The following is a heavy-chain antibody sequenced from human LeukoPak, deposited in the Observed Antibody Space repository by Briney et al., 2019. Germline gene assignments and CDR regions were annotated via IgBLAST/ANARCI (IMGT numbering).Heavy chain of an antibody. D-gene: IGHD2-15*01. Sequence: SETLSLTCTVSGGSISNYFWSWIRQSPGKGLEWIGYVYYTGSTNYNPSLESRVTISVDTSNNQFSLKLSSVTAADTAVYYCARDLAGGSRYYYYGMDVWGQGTTVTVSS. V-gene: IGHV4-59*12. CDR3: ARDLAGGSRYYYYGMDV. J-gene: IGHJ6*02. CDR1: GGSISNYF. CDR2: VYYTGST.